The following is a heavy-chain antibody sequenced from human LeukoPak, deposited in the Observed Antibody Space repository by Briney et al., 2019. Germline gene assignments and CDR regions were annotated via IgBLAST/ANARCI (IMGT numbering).Heavy chain of an antibody. V-gene: IGHV4-39*01. D-gene: IGHD1-26*01. Sequence: SETLSLTCTVSGGSISSSSYYWGWIRQPPGKGLEWIGSIYYSGSTYYNPSLKSRVTISVDTSKNQFSLKLSSVTAADTAVYYCANEHYTGSCRQCRGGLDYWGQGTLVTVSS. CDR3: ANEHYTGSCRQCRGGLDY. CDR2: IYYSGST. CDR1: GGSISSSSYY. J-gene: IGHJ4*02.